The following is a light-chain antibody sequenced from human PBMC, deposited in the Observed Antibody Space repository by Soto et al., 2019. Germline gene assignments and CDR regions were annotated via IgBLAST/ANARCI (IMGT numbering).Light chain of an antibody. J-gene: IGLJ3*02. CDR2: EVS. CDR1: SSDVGGYNY. V-gene: IGLV2-14*01. Sequence: QSVLTQPASVSGSPGQSITISCTGTSSDVGGYNYVSWYQQHPGKVPKLMIYEVSNRPSGVSNRLSGSKSGNTASLTISGLQAEDEADYYCSSFTSMSSLVFGGGTKVTVL. CDR3: SSFTSMSSLV.